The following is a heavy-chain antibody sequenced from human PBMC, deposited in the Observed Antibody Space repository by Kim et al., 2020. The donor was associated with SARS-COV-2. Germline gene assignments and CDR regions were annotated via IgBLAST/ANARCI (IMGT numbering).Heavy chain of an antibody. CDR1: GYSFTSYW. CDR3: ARRGGVVAHPGNGMDV. V-gene: IGHV5-51*01. D-gene: IGHD3-16*01. J-gene: IGHJ6*02. Sequence: GESLKISCKGSGYSFTSYWIGWVRQMPGKGLEWMGIIYPGDSDTRYSPSFQGQVTISADKSIRTAYLQWRSLKASDTAMYYCARRGGVVAHPGNGMDVWGQGTTVTVSS. CDR2: IYPGDSDT.